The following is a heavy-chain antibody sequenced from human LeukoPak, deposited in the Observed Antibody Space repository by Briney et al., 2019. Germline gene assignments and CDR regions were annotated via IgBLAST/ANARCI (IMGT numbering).Heavy chain of an antibody. CDR3: ARGSCSGGSCPRGFDP. Sequence: PGGSLRLSCAASGFTFSSYWMHWVRQAPGKGLVWVSRINSDGSSTNYADSVKGRFTISRDNAKNTLYLQMNSLRAEDTAVYYCARGSCSGGSCPRGFDPWGQGTLVTVSS. CDR2: INSDGSST. J-gene: IGHJ5*02. V-gene: IGHV3-74*01. CDR1: GFTFSSYW. D-gene: IGHD2-15*01.